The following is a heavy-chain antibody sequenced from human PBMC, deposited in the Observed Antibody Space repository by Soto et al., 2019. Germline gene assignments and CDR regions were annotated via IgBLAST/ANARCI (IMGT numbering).Heavy chain of an antibody. Sequence: GSLRLSCAASGFTFSSYAMSWVRQAPGKGLEWVSAISGSGGSTYYAGSVKGRFTISRDNSKNTLYLQMNSLRAEDTAVYYCAKLRSAAIRFLEWLSEYYFDYWGQGTLVTVSS. CDR2: ISGSGGST. D-gene: IGHD3-3*01. J-gene: IGHJ4*02. CDR3: AKLRSAAIRFLEWLSEYYFDY. V-gene: IGHV3-23*01. CDR1: GFTFSSYA.